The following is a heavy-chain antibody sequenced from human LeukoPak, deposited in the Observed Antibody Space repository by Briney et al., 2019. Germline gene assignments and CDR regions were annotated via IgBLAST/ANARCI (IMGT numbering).Heavy chain of an antibody. Sequence: GESLKISCQGSGYSFTSYWIGWVRQMPGKGLEWMGIIYPGDSDTRYRPSFQGQVTISADKSINTAYLQWSSLKASDTAMYFCAKSAYDSHQIDYWGQGTLVTVSS. CDR2: IYPGDSDT. CDR1: GYSFTSYW. CDR3: AKSAYDSHQIDY. D-gene: IGHD2-8*01. J-gene: IGHJ4*02. V-gene: IGHV5-51*01.